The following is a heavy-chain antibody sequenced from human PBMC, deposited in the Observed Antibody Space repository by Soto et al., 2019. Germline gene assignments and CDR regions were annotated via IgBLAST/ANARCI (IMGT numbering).Heavy chain of an antibody. CDR2: IKQDGSEK. CDR1: GFTFSSYW. D-gene: IGHD4-4*01. CDR3: ARDGGRVYYSNSPYYYYYGMDV. Sequence: GGSLRLSCAASGFTFSSYWMSWVRQAPGKGLEWVANIKQDGSEKYYVDSVKGRFTISRDNAKNSLYLQMNSLRAEDTAVYYCARDGGRVYYSNSPYYYYYGMDVWGQGTTVTVSS. V-gene: IGHV3-7*05. J-gene: IGHJ6*02.